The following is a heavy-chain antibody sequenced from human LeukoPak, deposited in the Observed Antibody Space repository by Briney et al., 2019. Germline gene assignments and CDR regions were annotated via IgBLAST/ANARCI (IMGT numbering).Heavy chain of an antibody. CDR3: ARVASYRKSDY. D-gene: IGHD1-26*01. Sequence: ASVKVSCKASGYTFTNYGITWVRQAPGQGLEWMGRISPYNGNTNYAQKLQGRVTMTTDTSTSTAYMELRSLRSDDTAVYYCARVASYRKSDYWGQGTLVTVSS. CDR2: ISPYNGNT. J-gene: IGHJ4*02. CDR1: GYTFTNYG. V-gene: IGHV1-18*01.